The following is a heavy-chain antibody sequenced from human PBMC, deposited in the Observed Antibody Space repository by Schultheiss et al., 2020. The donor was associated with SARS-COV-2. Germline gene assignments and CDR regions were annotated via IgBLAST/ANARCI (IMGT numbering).Heavy chain of an antibody. V-gene: IGHV3-74*01. CDR2: INSDGIST. D-gene: IGHD3-10*01. J-gene: IGHJ4*02. CDR3: ATYYYGSGGLLGY. Sequence: GGSLRLSCAASGFTSSGYAMHWVRQAPGKGLVWVSRINSDGISTTYADSVKGRFTISRDDSKNTLYLQMNSLRAEDTAVYYCATYYYGSGGLLGYWGQGTLVTVSS. CDR1: GFTSSGYA.